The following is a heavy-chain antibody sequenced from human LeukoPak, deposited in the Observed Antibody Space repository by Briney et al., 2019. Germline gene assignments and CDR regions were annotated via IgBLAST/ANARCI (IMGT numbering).Heavy chain of an antibody. D-gene: IGHD6-19*01. Sequence: GGSLRLSCAASGFTFSSYAMHWVRQAPGKGLEWVSGISGSGGDTYYADSVKGRFTISRDNSKNMVYLQMKSPSTEDTAVYYCAKTTTGYSSGRYPGWPVDYWGQGTLVTVSS. CDR3: AKTTTGYSSGRYPGWPVDY. CDR1: GFTFSSYA. V-gene: IGHV3-23*01. CDR2: ISGSGGDT. J-gene: IGHJ4*02.